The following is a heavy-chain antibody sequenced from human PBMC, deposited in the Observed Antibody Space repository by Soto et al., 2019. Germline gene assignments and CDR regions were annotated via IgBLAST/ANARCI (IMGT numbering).Heavy chain of an antibody. D-gene: IGHD2-2*01. V-gene: IGHV4-31*03. CDR2: IYYSGST. CDR3: ERMLDCSSTSCHFDY. J-gene: IGHJ4*02. Sequence: TRSLTCTVSGGSISGGGYYWSWIRQHPGKGLEWIGYIYYSGSTYYNPSLKSRVTISVDTSKNQFSLKLSSVTAADTAVYYCERMLDCSSTSCHFDYWGQGTLVTVSS. CDR1: GGSISGGGYY.